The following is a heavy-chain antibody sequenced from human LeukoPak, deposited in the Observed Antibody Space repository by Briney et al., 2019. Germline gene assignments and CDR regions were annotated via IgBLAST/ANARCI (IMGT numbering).Heavy chain of an antibody. CDR2: ISGSGGST. CDR3: AKGRTAYCSSTSCYTIDY. CDR1: GFTFRSYA. D-gene: IGHD2-2*02. V-gene: IGHV3-23*01. J-gene: IGHJ4*02. Sequence: GGSLRLSCAAPGFTFRSYAMTWVRQAPGKGLEWVSGISGSGGSTYYADSVKGRFTISRDNSKNTLYLQMNSLRAEDTAVYYCAKGRTAYCSSTSCYTIDYWGQGTLVTVSS.